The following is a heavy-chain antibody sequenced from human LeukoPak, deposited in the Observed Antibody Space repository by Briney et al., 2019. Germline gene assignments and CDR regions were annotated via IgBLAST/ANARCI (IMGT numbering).Heavy chain of an antibody. D-gene: IGHD3-10*01. J-gene: IGHJ6*03. CDR1: GGSFSGYY. CDR3: ARGGDGDYFHYMDV. V-gene: IGHV4-34*01. CDR2: ISHRVGT. Sequence: SETLSLTCGVYGGSFSGYYWNWIRQPPGKGLEWLGEISHRVGTNYNPSLKNRVTIAVDTSKSQFSLKLTSVTAADTAVYYCARGGDGDYFHYMDVWDKGTTVTVSS.